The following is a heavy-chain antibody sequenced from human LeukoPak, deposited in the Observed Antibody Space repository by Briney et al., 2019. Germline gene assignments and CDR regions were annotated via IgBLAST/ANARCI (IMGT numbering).Heavy chain of an antibody. D-gene: IGHD3-22*01. J-gene: IGHJ6*02. CDR1: GGSVSSGSYY. CDR2: IYYSGST. V-gene: IGHV4-61*01. Sequence: SETLSLTCTVSGGSVSSGSYYWSWIRQPPGKGLEWIGYIYYSGSTNYNPSLKSRVTISVDTSKNQFSLNLSSVTAADTAMYYCARDRSPEGYYDSSHWDYYHGMDVWGQGTTVTVSS. CDR3: ARDRSPEGYYDSSHWDYYHGMDV.